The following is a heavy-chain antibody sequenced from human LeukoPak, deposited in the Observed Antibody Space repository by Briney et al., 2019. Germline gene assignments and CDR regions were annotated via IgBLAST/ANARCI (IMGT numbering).Heavy chain of an antibody. CDR3: ASIVGATRSWWFDP. J-gene: IGHJ5*02. CDR1: GGSISSSSYY. Sequence: SETLSLTCTVSGGSISSSSYYWGWIRQPPGKGLEWIGSIYYSGSTNYNPSLKSRVTISVDTSKNQFSLKLSSVTAADTAVYYCASIVGATRSWWFDPWGQGTLVTVSS. V-gene: IGHV4-39*07. CDR2: IYYSGST. D-gene: IGHD1-26*01.